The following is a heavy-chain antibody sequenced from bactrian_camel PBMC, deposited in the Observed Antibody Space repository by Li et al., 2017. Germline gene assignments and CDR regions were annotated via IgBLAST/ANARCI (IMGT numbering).Heavy chain of an antibody. V-gene: IGHV3S55*01. CDR1: GTTYASYC. CDR2: VESDGST. J-gene: IGHJ4*01. CDR3: GADLPLCLLFGVGRIKPTNKYNY. Sequence: HVQLVESGGGSVQAGGSLRLSCKASGTTYASYCMGWFRQAPGKEPEGVAAVESDGSTNYADSVKGRFHISKDRANNILSLQMDSLTPEDTAVCYCGADLPLCLLFGVGRIKPTNKYNYAGQGTQVTVS. D-gene: IGHD3*01.